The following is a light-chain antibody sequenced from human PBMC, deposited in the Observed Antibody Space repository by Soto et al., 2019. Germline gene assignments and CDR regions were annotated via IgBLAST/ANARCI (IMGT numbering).Light chain of an antibody. J-gene: IGKJ4*01. CDR3: QKYNIVPLT. Sequence: DIQMTQSPSSLSASVGDRVTITCRASQGISNYLAWYQQKPGKVPKLLFYAASTLESGVPSRFSGSGSGTDFTLTISGLQPEDVATYFCQKYNIVPLTFGGGTKVEIK. CDR2: AAS. CDR1: QGISNY. V-gene: IGKV1-27*01.